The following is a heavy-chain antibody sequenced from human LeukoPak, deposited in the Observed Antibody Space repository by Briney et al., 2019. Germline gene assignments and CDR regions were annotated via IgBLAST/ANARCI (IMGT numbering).Heavy chain of an antibody. J-gene: IGHJ4*02. CDR1: GGSISSDGYY. CDR3: ARVLDTYYYGSGEHYPVY. CDR2: IYHSGST. Sequence: PSETLSLTCTVSGGSISSDGYYWSWLRQPPGKGLEWIGYIYHSGSTYYNPSLKSRVTISVDTSKNQFSLKLSSVTAADTAVYYCARVLDTYYYGSGEHYPVYWGQGTLVTVSS. V-gene: IGHV4-30-2*05. D-gene: IGHD3-10*01.